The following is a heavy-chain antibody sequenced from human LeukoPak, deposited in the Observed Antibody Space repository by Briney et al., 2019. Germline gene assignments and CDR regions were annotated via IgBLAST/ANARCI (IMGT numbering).Heavy chain of an antibody. CDR3: ARGGHSSFDY. CDR1: GLTFSNFW. J-gene: IGHJ4*02. D-gene: IGHD3-16*01. V-gene: IGHV3-74*01. Sequence: GGSLRLFCAASGLTFSNFWLHWPRQAPAKGVEWVSRITSDGSNINYADSVQGRFTISRDNAKNTLYLQMNSLRAEDTAVYYWARGGHSSFDYWGQGALVTVSS. CDR2: ITSDGSNI.